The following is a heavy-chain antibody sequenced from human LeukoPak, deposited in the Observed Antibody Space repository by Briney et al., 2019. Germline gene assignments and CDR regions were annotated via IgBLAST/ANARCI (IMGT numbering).Heavy chain of an antibody. J-gene: IGHJ4*02. Sequence: GGSLRLSCAASGFTFSSYWMSWVRQAPGKGLEWVANIKQDGSEKYYVDSVKGRFTISRDNAKNSLYLQMNSLRAEDTAVYYCARAAYSSGWYGDYWGQGTLVTVSS. CDR1: GFTFSSYW. D-gene: IGHD6-19*01. V-gene: IGHV3-7*01. CDR3: ARAAYSSGWYGDY. CDR2: IKQDGSEK.